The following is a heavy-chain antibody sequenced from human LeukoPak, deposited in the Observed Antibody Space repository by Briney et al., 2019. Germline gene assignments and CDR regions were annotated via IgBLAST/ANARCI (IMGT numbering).Heavy chain of an antibody. CDR2: IKQDGSEK. CDR3: ARGGSVFDY. Sequence: SGGSLRLSCAASGFDVTSNYMSWVRQAPGKGLEWVANIKQDGSEKYYVDSVKGRFTISRDNAKNSLYLQMSSLRAEDTAVYYCARGGSVFDYWGQGTLVTVSS. V-gene: IGHV3-7*01. CDR1: GFDVTSNY. J-gene: IGHJ4*02.